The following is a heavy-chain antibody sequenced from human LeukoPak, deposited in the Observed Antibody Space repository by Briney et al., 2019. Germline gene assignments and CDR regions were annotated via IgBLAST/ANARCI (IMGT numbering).Heavy chain of an antibody. CDR3: AKDRGIVVVGAFDI. CDR2: ISGSGGST. Sequence: GGSLRLSCAASGFTFSSYGMHWVRQAPGKGLEWVSAISGSGGSTYYADSVKGRFTISGDNSKNTLYLQMNSLRAEDTAVYYCAKDRGIVVVGAFDIWGQGTMVTVSS. CDR1: GFTFSSYG. V-gene: IGHV3-23*01. D-gene: IGHD3-22*01. J-gene: IGHJ3*02.